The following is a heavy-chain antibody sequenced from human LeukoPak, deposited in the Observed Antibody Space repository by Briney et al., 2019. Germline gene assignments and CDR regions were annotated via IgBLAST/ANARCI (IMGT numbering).Heavy chain of an antibody. J-gene: IGHJ6*02. D-gene: IGHD6-19*01. Sequence: GGSLRLSCAASGFTFSSYDMHWVRQAPGKGLEWVAVISYDGSNKYYADSVKGRFTISRDNSKNTLYLQMNSLRAEDTAVYYCAKNAGYSSGWYYYYYGMDVWGQGTTVTVSS. CDR3: AKNAGYSSGWYYYYYGMDV. CDR2: ISYDGSNK. CDR1: GFTFSSYD. V-gene: IGHV3-30*18.